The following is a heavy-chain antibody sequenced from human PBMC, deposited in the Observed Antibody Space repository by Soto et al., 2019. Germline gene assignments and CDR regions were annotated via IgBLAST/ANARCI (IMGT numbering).Heavy chain of an antibody. CDR2: ISGSGGST. V-gene: IGHV3-23*01. Sequence: GGSLRLSCAASGFTFSSYAMSWVRQAPGKGLEWVSAISGSGGSTYYADSVKGRFTISRDNSKNTLYLQMNSLRAEDTAVYYCARDSKGGYNSPPWGQGTLVTVPS. CDR3: ARDSKGGYNSPP. J-gene: IGHJ5*02. CDR1: GFTFSSYA. D-gene: IGHD1-20*01.